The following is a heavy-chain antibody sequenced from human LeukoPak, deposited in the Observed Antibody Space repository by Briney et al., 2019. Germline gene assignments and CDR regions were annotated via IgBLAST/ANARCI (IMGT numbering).Heavy chain of an antibody. D-gene: IGHD3-10*01. J-gene: IGHJ6*03. CDR2: INHSGST. V-gene: IGHV4-34*01. CDR3: ARGKSYYYGSGSSPMDV. CDR1: GGSFSGYY. Sequence: KPSETLSLTCAVYGGSFSGYYWSWIRQPPGKGLEWIGEINHSGSTNYNPSLKSRVTISVDTSKNQFSLKLSSVTAADTAVYYCARGKSYYYGSGSSPMDVWGKGTTVTVSS.